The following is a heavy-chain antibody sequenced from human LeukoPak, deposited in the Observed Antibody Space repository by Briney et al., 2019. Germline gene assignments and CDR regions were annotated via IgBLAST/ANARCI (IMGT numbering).Heavy chain of an antibody. J-gene: IGHJ4*02. Sequence: GGSLRLSCAASGFTFSGSAMLWVRQASGKGLEWVGRIRSKANYYATAYAASVKGRFTISRDDSKNTAYLQMNSLKTEDTALYYCTRHIYYEDGFDYWGQGTLVTVSS. D-gene: IGHD3-22*01. CDR2: IRSKANYYAT. CDR1: GFTFSGSA. V-gene: IGHV3-73*01. CDR3: TRHIYYEDGFDY.